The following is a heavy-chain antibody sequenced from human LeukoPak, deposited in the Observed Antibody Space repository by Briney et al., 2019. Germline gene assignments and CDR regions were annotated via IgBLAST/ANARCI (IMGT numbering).Heavy chain of an antibody. Sequence: GASMKVSCKTSGYTFTGYYMHWVRQAPGQGLEWMGRITPNTGDTEYAQKFQGRVTMTRDTSITTAYMALSRLRPVATAMSFFSRFSVAESWVDPWGQGTLVTVSS. J-gene: IGHJ5*02. CDR1: GYTFTGYY. CDR2: ITPNTGDT. D-gene: IGHD6-19*01. CDR3: SRFSVAESWVDP. V-gene: IGHV1-2*06.